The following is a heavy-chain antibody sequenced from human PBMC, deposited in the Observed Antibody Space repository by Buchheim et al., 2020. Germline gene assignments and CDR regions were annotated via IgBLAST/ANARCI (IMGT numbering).Heavy chain of an antibody. CDR3: TRGTPPWFDP. Sequence: EVQLVESGGGLVQPGRSLRLSCTASGFTFGDYAMSWVRQAPGKGLEWVGFIRSKAYGGTTGYAASVKGRFTISRDDSKSIAYLQMNSLKTEDTAVYYCTRGTPPWFDPWGQGNL. CDR2: IRSKAYGGTT. J-gene: IGHJ5*02. D-gene: IGHD3-10*01. V-gene: IGHV3-49*04. CDR1: GFTFGDYA.